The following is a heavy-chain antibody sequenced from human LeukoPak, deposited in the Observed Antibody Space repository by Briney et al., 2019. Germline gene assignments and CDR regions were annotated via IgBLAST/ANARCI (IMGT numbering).Heavy chain of an antibody. Sequence: GESLKISCKGSGYSFTSYWIVWVRQMPGKGLEWMGIIYPGDSDTRYSPSFQGQVTISADKSISTAYLQRSSLKASDTAMYYCARRSGYYDSSGYLFDDWGQGTLVTVSS. D-gene: IGHD3-22*01. V-gene: IGHV5-51*01. CDR3: ARRSGYYDSSGYLFDD. CDR1: GYSFTSYW. CDR2: IYPGDSDT. J-gene: IGHJ5*02.